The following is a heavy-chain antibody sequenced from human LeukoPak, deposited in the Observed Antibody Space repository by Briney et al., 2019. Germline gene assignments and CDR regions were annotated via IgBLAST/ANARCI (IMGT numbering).Heavy chain of an antibody. CDR1: GGSFSGYY. CDR2: INHSGST. D-gene: IGHD3-22*01. Sequence: KTSETLSLTCAVYGGSFSGYYWSWIRQPPGKGLEWIGEINHSGSTNYNPSLKSRVTISVDTSKNQFSLKLSSVTAADTAVYYCARTAYDSSDFYRFDYWGQGTLVTVSS. J-gene: IGHJ4*02. V-gene: IGHV4-34*01. CDR3: ARTAYDSSDFYRFDY.